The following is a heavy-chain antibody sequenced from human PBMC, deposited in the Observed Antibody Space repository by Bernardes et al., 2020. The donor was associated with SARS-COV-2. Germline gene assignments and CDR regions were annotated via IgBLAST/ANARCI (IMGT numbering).Heavy chain of an antibody. CDR2: IYYRGNT. Sequence: SETLSLNCTVSGGSISSSTFYWGWVRQPPGKGLEWIGSIYYRGNTYYSASLKSRVTISIDTPKNQFSLKLSSVTVADTAVYYCARVAAGYYYQFGMDVWGQGTTVTVSS. V-gene: IGHV4-39*01. CDR1: GGSISSSTFY. D-gene: IGHD6-19*01. J-gene: IGHJ6*02. CDR3: ARVAAGYYYQFGMDV.